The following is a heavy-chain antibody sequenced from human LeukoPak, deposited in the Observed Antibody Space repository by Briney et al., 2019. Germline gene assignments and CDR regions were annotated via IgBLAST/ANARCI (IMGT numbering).Heavy chain of an antibody. V-gene: IGHV3-43*02. CDR1: GFTFDDYD. D-gene: IGHD3-10*01. Sequence: GGSLRLSCAASGFTFDDYDIHWVRQAPGKGLEWVALISGDGGSTYYADSVKGRFTISRDNSKNSLYLQMNSLRTEDTALYYCAKAWFGERSGGGFDYWGQGTLVTVSS. CDR2: ISGDGGST. CDR3: AKAWFGERSGGGFDY. J-gene: IGHJ4*02.